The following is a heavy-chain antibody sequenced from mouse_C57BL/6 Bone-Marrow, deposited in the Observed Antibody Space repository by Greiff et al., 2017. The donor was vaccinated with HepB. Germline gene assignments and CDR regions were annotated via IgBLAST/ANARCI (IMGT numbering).Heavy chain of an antibody. CDR2: IYPRSGNT. CDR3: ARGDWDG. Sequence: QVQLQQSGAELARPGASVKLSCKASGYTFTSYGISWVKQRTGQGLEWIGEIYPRSGNTYYNEKFKGKATLTADKSSSTAYMELRSLTSEDSAVYFCARGDWDGWGQGTSVTVSS. V-gene: IGHV1-81*01. CDR1: GYTFTSYG. D-gene: IGHD4-1*01. J-gene: IGHJ4*01.